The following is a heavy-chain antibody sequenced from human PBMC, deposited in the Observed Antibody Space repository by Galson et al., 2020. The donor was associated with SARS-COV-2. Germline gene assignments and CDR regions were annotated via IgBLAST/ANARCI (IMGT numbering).Heavy chain of an antibody. CDR2: ISAGGTYI. D-gene: IGHD3-16*01. V-gene: IGHV3-21*01. CDR1: GLPFSSYS. J-gene: IGHJ6*02. CDR3: ARVGDMATTPADYFYYVLDV. Sequence: VGSLRLSCAASGLPFSSYSLNWVRQAPGKGLEWLSSISAGGTYIFYADSVKGRFTISRDNAKNSLFLQMNSLRADDTAVYYCARVGDMATTPADYFYYVLDVWGPGTTVTVSS.